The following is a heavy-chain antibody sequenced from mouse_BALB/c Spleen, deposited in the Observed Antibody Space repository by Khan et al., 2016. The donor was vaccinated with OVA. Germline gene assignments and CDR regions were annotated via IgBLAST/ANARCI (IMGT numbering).Heavy chain of an antibody. CDR1: GYTFTNYG. Sequence: QIQLVQSGPELKKPGETVKISCKASGYTFTNYGMNWVKQSPGKALKWMGWINTYTGEPTYADDFKGRFAFSLETSANTAYLQINNLKNEDTATXFCARPPYFSYTLDHWRQGTSVTVAS. CDR2: INTYTGEP. CDR3: ARPPYFSYTLDH. V-gene: IGHV9-3-1*01. D-gene: IGHD2-10*01. J-gene: IGHJ4*01.